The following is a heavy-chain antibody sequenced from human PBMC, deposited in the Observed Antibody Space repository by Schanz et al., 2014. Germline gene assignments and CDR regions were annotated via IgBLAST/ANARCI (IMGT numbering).Heavy chain of an antibody. CDR3: LRANPTQHVVLPDALRY. V-gene: IGHV1-8*01. CDR2: MNPNSGTT. D-gene: IGHD2-2*01. CDR1: GYTLTNFD. Sequence: QVQLVQSGAEVKKPGASVKVSCKASGYTLTNFDINWVRQAPGQGLEWMGWMNPNSGTTGYAQKFQGRVTLTSDTSEGTASMERRGLRPDATAVYYGLRANPTQHVVLPDALRYWGQGTLVSVSS. J-gene: IGHJ4*02.